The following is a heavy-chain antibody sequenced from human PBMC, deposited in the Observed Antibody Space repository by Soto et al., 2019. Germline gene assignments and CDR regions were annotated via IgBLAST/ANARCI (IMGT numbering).Heavy chain of an antibody. D-gene: IGHD3-9*01. Sequence: GGSLRLSCAASGFTFSSYAMSWVRQAPGKGLEWVSAISGSGGSTYYADSVKGRFTISRGNSKNTLYLQMNSLRAEDTAVYYCAKEHDILTGTTLDYWGQGTLVTVSS. J-gene: IGHJ4*02. V-gene: IGHV3-23*01. CDR1: GFTFSSYA. CDR3: AKEHDILTGTTLDY. CDR2: ISGSGGST.